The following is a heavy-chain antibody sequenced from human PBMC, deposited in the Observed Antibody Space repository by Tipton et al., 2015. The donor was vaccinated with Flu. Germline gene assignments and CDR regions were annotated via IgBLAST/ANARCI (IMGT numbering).Heavy chain of an antibody. D-gene: IGHD2-2*01. Sequence: TLSLTCAVYGGSFSGYYWSWIRQPPGKGLEWIGEINHSGSTNYNPSLKSRVTISVDTSKNQFSLKLSSVTVADTAVYYCAAILDCSSTSCYDGPWAFDIWGQGTMVTVSS. CDR3: AAILDCSSTSCYDGPWAFDI. CDR1: GGSFSGYY. CDR2: INHSGST. J-gene: IGHJ3*02. V-gene: IGHV4-34*01.